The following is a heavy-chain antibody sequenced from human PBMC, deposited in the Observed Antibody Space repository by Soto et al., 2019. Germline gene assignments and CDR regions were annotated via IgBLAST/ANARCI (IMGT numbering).Heavy chain of an antibody. D-gene: IGHD3-10*01. CDR3: ARVLIPGGITMVRGVTTIGYYYYGMDV. CDR1: GYTFTSYG. Sequence: GPSVKVSCKASGYTFTSYGISWVRQAPGQGLEWMGWISAYNGNTNYAQKLQGRVTMTTDTSTSTAYMELRSLRSDDTAVYYCARVLIPGGITMVRGVTTIGYYYYGMDVWGQGTTVTVSS. J-gene: IGHJ6*02. V-gene: IGHV1-18*01. CDR2: ISAYNGNT.